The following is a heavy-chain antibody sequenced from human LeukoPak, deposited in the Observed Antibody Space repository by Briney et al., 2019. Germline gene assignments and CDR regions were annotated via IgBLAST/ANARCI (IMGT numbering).Heavy chain of an antibody. V-gene: IGHV5-51*01. CDR3: ARVGGRHYHYFYMDV. D-gene: IGHD3-16*01. J-gene: IGHJ6*03. CDR1: EYSFTNYW. CDR2: VYPGDSDT. Sequence: GESLKISCKTSEYSFTNYWIGWVRQTPGKGLEWMGAVYPGDSDTKDSPSFEGQVTISADTSINTAYLQWSSLKASDTAMYFCARVGGRHYHYFYMDVWGEGTAVAVSS.